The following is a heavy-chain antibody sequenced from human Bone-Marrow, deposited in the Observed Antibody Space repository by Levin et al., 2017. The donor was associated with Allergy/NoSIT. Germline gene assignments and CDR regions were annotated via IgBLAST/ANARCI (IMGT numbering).Heavy chain of an antibody. V-gene: IGHV4-38-2*01. J-gene: IGHJ6*02. Sequence: SQTLSLTCAVSGYSIRSGYYWGWIRQPPGKGLEWIGSIYHSGSTYYNPSLKSRVTISVDTSKNQFSRKLSSVTAADTAVYYCARGWLRNYYYDGMDVWGQGTTVTVSS. CDR1: GYSIRSGYY. D-gene: IGHD5-12*01. CDR2: IYHSGST. CDR3: ARGWLRNYYYDGMDV.